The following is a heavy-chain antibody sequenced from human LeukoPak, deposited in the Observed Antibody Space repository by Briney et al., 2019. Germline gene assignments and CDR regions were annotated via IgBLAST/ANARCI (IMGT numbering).Heavy chain of an antibody. D-gene: IGHD3-10*01. V-gene: IGHV3-48*03. CDR1: GFTFNNYE. Sequence: QPGGSLRLSCAVSGFTFNNYEMNWVRQAPGKGLEWISYITSSASPIYYADSVKGRFTISRDNAKNSLYLQMNSLRVEDTAVYYCARIYGSGSYWDYWGQGTLVTVSS. J-gene: IGHJ4*02. CDR2: ITSSASPI. CDR3: ARIYGSGSYWDY.